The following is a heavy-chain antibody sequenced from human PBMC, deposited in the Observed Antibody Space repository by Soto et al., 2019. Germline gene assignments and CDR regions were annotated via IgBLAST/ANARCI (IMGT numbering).Heavy chain of an antibody. CDR1: GFTFSSYG. Sequence: QVQLVESGGGVVQPGRSLRLSCAASGFTFSSYGMHWIRQARGKGLDWVAIISYGGSNEYYADSVKGRFTISRDNSKNTLYLQMNSLRAEDTAVYYCATQRTYYGLGSFFDYWGQGTLVTVSS. J-gene: IGHJ4*02. CDR3: ATQRTYYGLGSFFDY. CDR2: ISYGGSNE. D-gene: IGHD3-10*01. V-gene: IGHV3-30*03.